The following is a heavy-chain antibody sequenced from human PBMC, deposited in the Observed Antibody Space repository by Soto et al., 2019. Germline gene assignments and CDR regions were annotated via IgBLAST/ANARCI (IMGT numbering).Heavy chain of an antibody. Sequence: PGGSLRLSCAASGFTFSNAWMSWVRQAPGKGLEWVGRIKSKTGGGTTDYAAPVKGRFTISRDDSKNTLYLQMNSLKTEDTAVYYCTTDLDSSGYPDYWGQGTLVTVSS. D-gene: IGHD3-22*01. CDR1: GFTFSNAW. V-gene: IGHV3-15*01. CDR2: IKSKTGGGTT. J-gene: IGHJ4*02. CDR3: TTDLDSSGYPDY.